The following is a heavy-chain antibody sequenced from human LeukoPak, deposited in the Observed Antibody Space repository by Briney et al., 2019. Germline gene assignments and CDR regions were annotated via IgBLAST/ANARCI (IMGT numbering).Heavy chain of an antibody. CDR2: ICWNSGSK. CDR1: GFTFDDYA. J-gene: IGHJ6*03. D-gene: IGHD6-13*01. CDR3: AKDINSSPRCMDV. V-gene: IGHV3-9*03. Sequence: PCRSLRLSCAASGFTFDDYAMHWVRQAPGKGLEWVSGICWNSGSKGYAYFVKGRFIISRDNDKHSLYLQMHVLTAEDMGFYYCAKDINSSPRCMDVWGKGTTVTVSS.